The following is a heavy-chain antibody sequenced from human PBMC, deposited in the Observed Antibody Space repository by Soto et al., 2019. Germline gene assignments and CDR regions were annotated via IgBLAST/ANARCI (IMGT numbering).Heavy chain of an antibody. V-gene: IGHV5-51*01. Sequence: GESLKISCKASGFTFSSYSLGWVRHMPGKGLQWMGNIFSSDSSAKYSPSFVGQVTISVDRSINTAYLQWSSLKASDTAIYHCGTWRGSSWFDYWGPGTLVTVSS. CDR2: IFSSDSSA. D-gene: IGHD2-2*01. J-gene: IGHJ4*02. CDR1: GFTFSSYS. CDR3: GTWRGSSWFDY.